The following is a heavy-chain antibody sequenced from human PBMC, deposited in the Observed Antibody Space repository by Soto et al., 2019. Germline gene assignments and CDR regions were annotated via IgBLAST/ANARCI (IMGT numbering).Heavy chain of an antibody. V-gene: IGHV2-5*02. CDR2: IYWDDAK. CDR3: AHKGGGDRILDY. Sequence: QITLKESGPPLVKPTQTLTLTCTFSGFSLSTSGVGVGWIRQPPGKALEWVALIYWDDAKEYSPSLKSRLTITKDTSKNQGALTMTNMDPVDTATYYCAHKGGGDRILDYWGQGTLVTVSS. D-gene: IGHD3-16*01. J-gene: IGHJ4*02. CDR1: GFSLSTSGVG.